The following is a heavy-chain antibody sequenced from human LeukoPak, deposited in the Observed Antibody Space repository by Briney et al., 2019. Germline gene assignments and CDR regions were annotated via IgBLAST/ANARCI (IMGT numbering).Heavy chain of an antibody. CDR2: INPSSGST. J-gene: IGHJ4*02. CDR1: GYTFINYY. CDR3: AREFQYYLDY. Sequence: GASVKVSCKTSGYTFINYYIHWVRPAPGQGLQWMGMINPSSGSTNYAQKFHGRVTMTRDTSTYTVYMEVSSLRSEDTAFYYCAREFQYYLDYWGRGSLVTVSS. V-gene: IGHV1-46*01.